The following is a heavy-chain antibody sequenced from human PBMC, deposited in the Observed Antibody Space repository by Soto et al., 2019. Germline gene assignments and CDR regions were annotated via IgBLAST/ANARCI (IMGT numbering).Heavy chain of an antibody. Sequence: QVQLQESGPGLVKPSQTLSLTCSVSGGSINRGGYYWSWIRQHPGKGLEWIGYIYYNGNPYYNPSLKSRVNISIDTSRNQFSLKLTSVTAADTAVYYCAREAPAASDAFDVWGQGTMDTVSS. CDR1: GGSINRGGYY. CDR3: AREAPAASDAFDV. J-gene: IGHJ3*01. V-gene: IGHV4-31*03. D-gene: IGHD2-2*01. CDR2: IYYNGNP.